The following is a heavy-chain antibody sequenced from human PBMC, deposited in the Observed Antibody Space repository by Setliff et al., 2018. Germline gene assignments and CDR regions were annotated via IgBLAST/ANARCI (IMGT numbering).Heavy chain of an antibody. Sequence: GGSLRLSCAASGFTFNIYAFNWVRQAPGKGLEWLAVTSYDGKNNYYGDSVKGRFTISRDNSQNTVYLQMDALSGDDTAVYFCARAQNIFGGNFDSWGQGTLVTVSS. J-gene: IGHJ4*02. D-gene: IGHD3-3*01. CDR2: TSYDGKNN. CDR3: ARAQNIFGGNFDS. V-gene: IGHV3-30*03. CDR1: GFTFNIYA.